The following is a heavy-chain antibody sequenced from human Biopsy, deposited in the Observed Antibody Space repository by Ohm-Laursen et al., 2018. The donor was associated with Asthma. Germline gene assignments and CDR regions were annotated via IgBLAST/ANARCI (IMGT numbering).Heavy chain of an antibody. V-gene: IGHV3-11*01. CDR1: GFSFSDYY. D-gene: IGHD6-25*01. Sequence: GSLRLSCAAFGFSFSDYYMTWMRQAPGKGLEWVSSISSSGSTTYPAESVKGRLTISRDNAQKSLFLQMGSLRAEDTAIYYCARVFESSEWGPFYHFGLDVWGQGTTVAVSS. J-gene: IGHJ6*02. CDR2: ISSSGSTT. CDR3: ARVFESSEWGPFYHFGLDV.